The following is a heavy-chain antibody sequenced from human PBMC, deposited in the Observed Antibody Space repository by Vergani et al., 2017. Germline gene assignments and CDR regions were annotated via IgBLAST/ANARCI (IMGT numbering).Heavy chain of an antibody. V-gene: IGHV4-39*07. CDR3: ARVLATVTFDY. J-gene: IGHJ4*02. CDR2: IYFSGST. CDR1: GGSISSSSYY. D-gene: IGHD4-17*01. Sequence: QVQLQESGPGLVKPSETLSLTCTVSGGSISSSSYYWGWIRQSPGKGLEWIGSIYFSGSTYYNPSLKSRVTISVDTSKNQFSLKLSSVTAAGTAVYYCARVLATVTFDYWGQGTLVTVSS.